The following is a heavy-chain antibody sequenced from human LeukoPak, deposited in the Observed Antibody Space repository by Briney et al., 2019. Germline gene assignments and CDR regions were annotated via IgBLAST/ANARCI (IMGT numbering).Heavy chain of an antibody. V-gene: IGHV4-59*01. CDR2: IYYSGST. D-gene: IGHD1-1*01. Sequence: SETLSLTCTVSGGSISSYYWSWIRQPPGKGLEWIGYIYYSGSTNYNPSLKSRVTISVDTSKNQFSLKLSSVTAADTAVYYCARDFGVGVPTGTTQREGYYYGMDVWGQGTTVTVSS. J-gene: IGHJ6*02. CDR3: ARDFGVGVPTGTTQREGYYYGMDV. CDR1: GGSISSYY.